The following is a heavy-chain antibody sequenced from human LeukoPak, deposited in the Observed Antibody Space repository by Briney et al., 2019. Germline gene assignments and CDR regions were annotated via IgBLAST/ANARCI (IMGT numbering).Heavy chain of an antibody. CDR3: ARDLIGARNAGYSYGLENFESFDY. CDR1: GYSISSGYH. D-gene: IGHD5-18*01. V-gene: IGHV4-30-4*08. J-gene: IGHJ4*02. Sequence: SETLSLTCVVSGYSISSGYHWGWIRQPPGKGLEWIGYIYYSGSTYYNPSLKSRVTISVDTSKNQLSLKLSSVTAADTAVYYCARDLIGARNAGYSYGLENFESFDYWGQGTLVTVSS. CDR2: IYYSGST.